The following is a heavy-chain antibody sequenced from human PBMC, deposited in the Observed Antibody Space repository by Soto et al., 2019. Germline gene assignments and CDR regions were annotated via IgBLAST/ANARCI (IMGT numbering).Heavy chain of an antibody. J-gene: IGHJ4*02. CDR1: GVTFSNYG. CDR3: AKDGADTGTYKFDY. Sequence: QVPLVESGGGVVQPGMSLSLSCAASGVTFSNYGMHWVRQAPGKGLEWVTLISNDGSNKFYADSVKGRFTISRDNSKNTLYLQMTSLKTEDTAVYYCAKDGADTGTYKFDYWGQGTLVTVSS. V-gene: IGHV3-30*18. D-gene: IGHD4-17*01. CDR2: ISNDGSNK.